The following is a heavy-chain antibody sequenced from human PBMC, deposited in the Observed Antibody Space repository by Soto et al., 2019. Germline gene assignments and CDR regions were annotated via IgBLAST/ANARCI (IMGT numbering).Heavy chain of an antibody. V-gene: IGHV3-49*03. J-gene: IGHJ5*02. CDR3: TGGTPYYDFWSGYYPYNWFDP. D-gene: IGHD3-3*01. Sequence: EVQLVESGGGLVQPGRSLRLSCTASGFTFGDYAMSWFRQAPGKGLEWVGFIRSKAYGGTTEYAASVKGRFTISRDDSKSIAYLQMNSLKTEHTAVYYCTGGTPYYDFWSGYYPYNWFDPWGQGTLVTVSS. CDR1: GFTFGDYA. CDR2: IRSKAYGGTT.